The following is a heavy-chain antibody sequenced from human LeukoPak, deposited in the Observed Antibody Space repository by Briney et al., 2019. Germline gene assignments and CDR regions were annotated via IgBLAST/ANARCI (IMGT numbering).Heavy chain of an antibody. V-gene: IGHV3-53*01. CDR3: ARDYSSGWPTWGY. D-gene: IGHD6-19*01. Sequence: GGSLRLSCAASGFTVSSNYMSWVRQAPGKGLEWVSVIYSGGSTYYADSVKGRFTISRDNSKNTLYLQMNSLRAEDTAVYYCARDYSSGWPTWGYWGQGTLVTVSS. J-gene: IGHJ4*02. CDR2: IYSGGST. CDR1: GFTVSSNY.